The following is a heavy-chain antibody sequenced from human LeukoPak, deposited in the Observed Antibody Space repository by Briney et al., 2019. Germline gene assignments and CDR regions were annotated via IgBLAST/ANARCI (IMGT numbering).Heavy chain of an antibody. D-gene: IGHD2-15*01. V-gene: IGHV3-15*01. CDR1: GLTFNNAW. Sequence: PGGSLGLSCAASGLTFNNAWMSWVRQAPGKGLEWVGRIRSRSAGGTTDYGAPVKGRFTISRDDSKNTLYLQMNSLKTEGTAVYYCSTGGGTHDYWGQGTLVTVSS. CDR3: STGGGTHDY. J-gene: IGHJ4*02. CDR2: IRSRSAGGTT.